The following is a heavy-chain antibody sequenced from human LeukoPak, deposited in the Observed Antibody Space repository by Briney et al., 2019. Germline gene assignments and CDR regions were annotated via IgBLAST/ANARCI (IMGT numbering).Heavy chain of an antibody. CDR3: ARGTGGWYFDL. CDR1: GGSISSSSHY. CDR2: IYYSGST. J-gene: IGHJ2*01. D-gene: IGHD1/OR15-1a*01. Sequence: SETLSLTCTVSGGSISSSSHYWGWIRQPPGKGLEWIGYIYYSGSTNYNPSLKSRVTISIDTSKNQFSLKLTSVTAADTAVYYCARGTGGWYFDLWGRGTLVTVSS. V-gene: IGHV4-61*05.